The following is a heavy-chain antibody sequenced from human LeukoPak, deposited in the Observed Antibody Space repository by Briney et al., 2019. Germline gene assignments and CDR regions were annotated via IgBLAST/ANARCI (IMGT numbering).Heavy chain of an antibody. CDR3: AKDSPSYDSSGYYYDY. D-gene: IGHD3-22*01. CDR2: ISSSSSYI. J-gene: IGHJ4*02. Sequence: GGSLRLSCAASGFTFSSYSMNWVRQAPGKGLEWVSSISSSSSYIYYADSVKGRFTISRDNSKNTLYLQMNSLRAEDTAVYYCAKDSPSYDSSGYYYDYWGQGTLVTVSS. CDR1: GFTFSSYS. V-gene: IGHV3-21*01.